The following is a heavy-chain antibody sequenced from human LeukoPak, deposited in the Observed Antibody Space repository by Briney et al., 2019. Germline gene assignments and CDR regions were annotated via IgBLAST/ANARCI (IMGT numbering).Heavy chain of an antibody. D-gene: IGHD6-6*01. Sequence: GGSLRLSCAASGFTFDDYAMHWVRQAPGKGLEWVSLISWDGGSTYYADSVKGRFTISRDNSKNSLYLQMNSLRAEDTALYYCAKDMGQLDGAGWGSFDYWGQGTLVTVSS. V-gene: IGHV3-43D*03. J-gene: IGHJ4*02. CDR2: ISWDGGST. CDR1: GFTFDDYA. CDR3: AKDMGQLDGAGWGSFDY.